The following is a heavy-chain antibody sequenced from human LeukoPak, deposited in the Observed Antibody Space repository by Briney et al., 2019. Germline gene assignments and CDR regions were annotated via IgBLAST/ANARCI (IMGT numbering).Heavy chain of an antibody. CDR1: GYTFTGYY. V-gene: IGHV1-2*06. Sequence: GASVKVSCKASGYTFTGYYMHWVRQAPGQGLEWMGRINPNSGGTNYAQKFQGRVTMTRYTSITTAYMELSRLRYDDTAVYYCARGGYSSGPGIVTYWGQGTLVTVSS. CDR2: INPNSGGT. CDR3: ARGGYSSGPGIVTY. J-gene: IGHJ4*02. D-gene: IGHD5-18*01.